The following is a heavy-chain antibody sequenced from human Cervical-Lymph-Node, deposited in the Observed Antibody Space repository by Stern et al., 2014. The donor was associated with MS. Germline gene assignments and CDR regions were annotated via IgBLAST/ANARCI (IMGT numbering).Heavy chain of an antibody. V-gene: IGHV1-69*01. J-gene: IGHJ4*02. CDR1: GGTFSSNA. CDR2: IIPIFGTA. Sequence: QVQLLQPGAEVKKPGSSVKVSCKASGGTFSSNAINWVRQAPGQGLEWMGGIIPIFGTANYAQKFQGRVTITADESTSTAYMELSSLRSEDTAVYYCARGKRWLQLGFDYWGQGTLVTVSS. D-gene: IGHD5-24*01. CDR3: ARGKRWLQLGFDY.